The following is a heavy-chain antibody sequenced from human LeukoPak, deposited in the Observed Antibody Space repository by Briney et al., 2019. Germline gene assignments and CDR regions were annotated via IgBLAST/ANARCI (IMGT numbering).Heavy chain of an antibody. D-gene: IGHD1-26*01. J-gene: IGHJ5*02. CDR3: AKDSAEQNWFDP. CDR2: ISCDGGST. V-gene: IGHV3-43D*03. Sequence: GGSLRLSCAASGFTFDDYARHWVRQAPGKGLEWVSLISCDGGSTYYADSVKGRFTISRDNSKNSLYLQMNSLRDEDTALYYCAKDSAEQNWFDPWGQGTLVTVSS. CDR1: GFTFDDYA.